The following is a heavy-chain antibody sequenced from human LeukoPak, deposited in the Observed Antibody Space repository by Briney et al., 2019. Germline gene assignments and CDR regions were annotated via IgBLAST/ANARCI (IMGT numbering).Heavy chain of an antibody. V-gene: IGHV4-61*08. J-gene: IGHJ6*04. CDR3: ARDCSSTSCYEGYYYYYGMDV. D-gene: IGHD2-2*01. CDR1: GGSISSGDYY. CDR2: IYYSGST. Sequence: SETLSLTCTVSGGSISSGDYYWSWIRQPPGKGLEWIGYIYYSGSTNYNPSLKSRVTISVDTSKNQFSLKLSSVTAADTAVYYCARDCSSTSCYEGYYYYYGMDVWGKGTTVTVSS.